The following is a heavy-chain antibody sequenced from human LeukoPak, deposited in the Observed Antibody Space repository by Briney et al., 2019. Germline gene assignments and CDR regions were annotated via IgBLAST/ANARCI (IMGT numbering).Heavy chain of an antibody. D-gene: IGHD3-3*01. V-gene: IGHV3-66*02. J-gene: IGHJ5*02. Sequence: GRSLRLSCAASGFTVTSNYMSGVRQAPARGLEWVSVIYSGGSTYSADSVKGRFTISRDNSKNTLYLQMNSLRAEDMAVYDCAGAGSGRFLEWGGNWFDPWGQGTLVTVSS. CDR1: GFTVTSNY. CDR3: AGAGSGRFLEWGGNWFDP. CDR2: IYSGGST.